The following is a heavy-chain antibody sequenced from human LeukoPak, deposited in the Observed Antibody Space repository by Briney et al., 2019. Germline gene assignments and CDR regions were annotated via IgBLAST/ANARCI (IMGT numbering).Heavy chain of an antibody. Sequence: GGSLRLSCAASGFTFSSYGMHWVRQAPGKGLEWVAVIWYGGSNKYYADSVKGRFTISRDNSKNTLYLQMNSLRAEDTAVYYCAKDLERTYYYGSGSPPGDYWGQGTLVTVSS. CDR2: IWYGGSNK. J-gene: IGHJ4*02. CDR3: AKDLERTYYYGSGSPPGDY. V-gene: IGHV3-30*02. D-gene: IGHD3-10*01. CDR1: GFTFSSYG.